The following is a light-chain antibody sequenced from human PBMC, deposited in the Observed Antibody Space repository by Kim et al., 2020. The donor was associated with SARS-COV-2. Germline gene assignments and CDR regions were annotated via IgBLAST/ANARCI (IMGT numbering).Light chain of an antibody. CDR2: AAS. V-gene: IGKV1-16*01. J-gene: IGKJ1*01. Sequence: DIQMTQSPSLVSASVGDTVTITCRASQGISSYLAWYQQKPGKALKFLIYAASSLQSGVPSRFSGSGSGTDFTLTINSLQPEDFATYYCQQHDSYPRTFGQGTKVDIK. CDR1: QGISSY. CDR3: QQHDSYPRT.